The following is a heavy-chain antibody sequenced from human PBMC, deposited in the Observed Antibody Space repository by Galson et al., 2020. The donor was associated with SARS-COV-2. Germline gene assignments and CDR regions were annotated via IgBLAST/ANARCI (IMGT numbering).Heavy chain of an antibody. CDR2: ISYDGSNK. V-gene: IGHV3-30*04. Sequence: GGSLRLSCAASGFTFSSYAMHWVRQAPGKGLEWVAVISYDGSNKYYADSVKGRFTISRDNSKNTLYLQMNSLRAEDTAVYYCAREYYYGSDPNGGMDVWGQGTTVTVSS. J-gene: IGHJ6*02. D-gene: IGHD3-10*01. CDR1: GFTFSSYA. CDR3: AREYYYGSDPNGGMDV.